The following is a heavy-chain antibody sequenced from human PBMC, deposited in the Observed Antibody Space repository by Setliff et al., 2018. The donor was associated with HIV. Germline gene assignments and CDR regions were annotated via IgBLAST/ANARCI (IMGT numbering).Heavy chain of an antibody. V-gene: IGHV4-38-2*02. CDR3: ARGTTLNVVPDAFDI. D-gene: IGHD4-17*01. CDR2: IYHAGNT. Sequence: PSETLSLTGTVTGYSISSGYYWAWIRQPPGKGLEWIGYIYHAGNTYYNPSLKSRVTISVDTSKNQISLRLNSLTAADTAVYYCARGTTLNVVPDAFDIWGQGTMVTVS. J-gene: IGHJ3*02. CDR1: GYSISSGYY.